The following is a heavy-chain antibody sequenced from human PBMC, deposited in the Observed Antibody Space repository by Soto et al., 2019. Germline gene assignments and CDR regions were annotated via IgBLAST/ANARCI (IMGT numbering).Heavy chain of an antibody. CDR2: ISSNGGST. D-gene: IGHD3-16*02. CDR3: ARVMAGYLPFMDV. CDR1: GFTFSSYA. V-gene: IGHV3-64*01. J-gene: IGHJ6*03. Sequence: AGGSLRLSCAASGFTFSSYAMHWVRQAPGKGLEYVSAISSNGGSTYYANSVKGRFTISRDNSKNTLYLQMGSLRAEDMAVYYCARVMAGYLPFMDVWGKGTTVTVSS.